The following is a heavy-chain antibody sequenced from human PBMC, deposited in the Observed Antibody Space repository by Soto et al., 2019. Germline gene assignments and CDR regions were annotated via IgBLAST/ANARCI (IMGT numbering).Heavy chain of an antibody. Sequence: QITLKESGPTLVKPTQTLTLTCTFSGFSLSTSGVTVGWIRQPPGKALEWLALIYWDDDNRYSPSLKSRLTITKDTSRNQVVLVMTNMDPADTGTYYCAHRPGSGYGGSGAFDYWGQGTLVTVSS. CDR2: IYWDDDN. CDR3: AHRPGSGYGGSGAFDY. J-gene: IGHJ4*02. CDR1: GFSLSTSGVT. V-gene: IGHV2-5*02. D-gene: IGHD5-12*01.